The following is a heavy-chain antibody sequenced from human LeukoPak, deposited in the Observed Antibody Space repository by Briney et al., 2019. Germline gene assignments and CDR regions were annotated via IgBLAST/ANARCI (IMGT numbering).Heavy chain of an antibody. J-gene: IGHJ4*02. D-gene: IGHD6-19*01. CDR2: IKQDGSEK. CDR1: GFTFSSYW. Sequence: GGSLRLSCAASGFTFSSYWMSWVRQAPGKGLEWVANIKQDGSEKYYVDSVKGRFTISRDNAKNSLYLQMNSLRAEDTAVYYYARARDAWAVAGSIDYWGQGTLVTVSS. CDR3: ARARDAWAVAGSIDY. V-gene: IGHV3-7*01.